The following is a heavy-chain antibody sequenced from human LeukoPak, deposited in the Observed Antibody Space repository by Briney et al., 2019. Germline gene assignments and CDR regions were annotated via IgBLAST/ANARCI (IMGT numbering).Heavy chain of an antibody. J-gene: IGHJ4*02. D-gene: IGHD3-22*01. Sequence: SETLSLTCAVSGGSVSSSNWWSWVRPPPGKGLEWIGEIYHSGSTNYNPSLKSRVTISVDKFKNQFSLKLSSVTAADTAVYYCARGPIAYYYDSSGHFDYWGQGTLVTVSS. V-gene: IGHV4-4*02. CDR3: ARGPIAYYYDSSGHFDY. CDR1: GGSVSSSNW. CDR2: IYHSGST.